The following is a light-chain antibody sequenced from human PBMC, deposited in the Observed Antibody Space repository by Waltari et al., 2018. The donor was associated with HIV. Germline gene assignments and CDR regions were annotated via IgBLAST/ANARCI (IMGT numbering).Light chain of an antibody. CDR2: DQK. V-gene: IGLV6-57*03. CDR3: QSSDGTTHI. J-gene: IGLJ2*01. Sequence: NFMLTQPHSVSASPGKTVTFSCTRSSGSIAIDYVQWYQQRLGSAPILVIYDQKERASGVPDRFSGSIDRSSNSASLTISGLRSEDEADYYCQSSDGTTHIFGGGTKLTVL. CDR1: SGSIAIDY.